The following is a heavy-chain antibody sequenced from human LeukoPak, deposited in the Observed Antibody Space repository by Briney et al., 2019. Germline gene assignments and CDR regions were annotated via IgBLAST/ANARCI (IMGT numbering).Heavy chain of an antibody. Sequence: PSETLSLTCAVYGGSFSGYYWSWIRQPPGKGLEWIGEINHSGSTNYNPSLKSRVTISVDTSKNQFSLKLSSVTAADTAVYYCARGISPRFWSGYYLYRFDPWGQGTLVTVSS. V-gene: IGHV4-34*01. CDR1: GGSFSGYY. CDR2: INHSGST. J-gene: IGHJ5*02. D-gene: IGHD3-3*01. CDR3: ARGISPRFWSGYYLYRFDP.